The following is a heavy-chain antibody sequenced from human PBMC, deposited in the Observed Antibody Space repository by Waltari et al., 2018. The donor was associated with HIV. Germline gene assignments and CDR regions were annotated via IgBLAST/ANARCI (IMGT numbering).Heavy chain of an antibody. CDR3: ARDVQGYCGGERCFYGMDV. Sequence: QVQLVESGGGVVQPGRSLRLSCAAPGVTVSTYGVHGVSQAPGKGLEGVAVIWYDGSNTYYTDSGKGRFTISRDNSKNTLYLQMYSLRAEDTAVYYCARDVQGYCGGERCFYGMDVWGQGTTVTVSS. J-gene: IGHJ6*02. V-gene: IGHV3-33*01. CDR2: IWYDGSNT. D-gene: IGHD2-21*01. CDR1: GVTVSTYG.